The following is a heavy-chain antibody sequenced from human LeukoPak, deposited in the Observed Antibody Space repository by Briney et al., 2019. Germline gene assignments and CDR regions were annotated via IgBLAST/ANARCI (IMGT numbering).Heavy chain of an antibody. V-gene: IGHV4-4*07. D-gene: IGHD3-22*01. CDR1: GGSISSYY. CDR3: ARETRSAYYSVFDY. CDR2: IYTSGST. Sequence: SETLSLTCTVSGGSISSYYWSWIRQPAGKELEWTGRIYTSGSTNYNPSLKSRVTMSVDTSKNQFSLTLSSVTAADTAVYYCARETRSAYYSVFDYWGQGTLVTVSS. J-gene: IGHJ4*02.